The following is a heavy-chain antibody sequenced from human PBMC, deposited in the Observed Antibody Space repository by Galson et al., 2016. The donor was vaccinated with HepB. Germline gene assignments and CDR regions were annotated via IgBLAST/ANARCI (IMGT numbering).Heavy chain of an antibody. CDR2: IFDGGET. CDR1: GFTVGTSY. CDR3: ARTAHYAFDL. V-gene: IGHV3-53*01. J-gene: IGHJ3*01. Sequence: SLRLSCAASGFTVGTSYVSWVRQAPGRGLEWVSIIFDGGETYHAGSVGGRFTISRGNFKNMVFLQMNGLTAEDTAVYYCARTAHYAFDLWGQGTVVTVSS. D-gene: IGHD2-21*02.